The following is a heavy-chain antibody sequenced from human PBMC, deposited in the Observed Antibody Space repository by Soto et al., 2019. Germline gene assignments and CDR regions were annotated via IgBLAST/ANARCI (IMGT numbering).Heavy chain of an antibody. CDR1: GGNFRGYG. Sequence: SETQSLTSTVYGGNFRGYGWTWIRQPPGTGLEWIGEINHSGSTNYNPSLKSRVTISVDTSKNQFSLKLTSVTAADTAVYYCARDKITGLFDYWGQGTLVTV. V-gene: IGHV4-34*01. CDR3: ARDKITGLFDY. CDR2: INHSGST. D-gene: IGHD2-8*02. J-gene: IGHJ4*02.